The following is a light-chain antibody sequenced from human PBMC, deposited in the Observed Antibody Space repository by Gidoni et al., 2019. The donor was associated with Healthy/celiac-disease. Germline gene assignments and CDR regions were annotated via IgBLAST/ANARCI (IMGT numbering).Light chain of an antibody. CDR3: QQYNSYPQT. CDR1: QSTSSW. CDR2: KAS. V-gene: IGKV1-5*03. Sequence: IQMTQSPSTLSASVGDRVTITCRASQSTSSWLAWYQQKPGKAPKLLIYKASSLESGVPSRFSGSGSGTEFTLTIRSLQPDDFATYHCQQYNSYPQTFGQGTKVEIK. J-gene: IGKJ1*01.